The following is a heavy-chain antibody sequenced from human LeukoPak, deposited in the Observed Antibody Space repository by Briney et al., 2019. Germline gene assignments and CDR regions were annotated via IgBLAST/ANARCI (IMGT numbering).Heavy chain of an antibody. Sequence: GGALRLSCVASGFTFSDYAMSWVRQAPGKGLEWVSGISDSGGSTYYADSVKGRCTISRDNSKNTVSLQMNNLRAEDTAVYFCARHDSFIPYWGQGTLVTVTS. D-gene: IGHD3-16*02. CDR1: GFTFSDYA. CDR2: ISDSGGST. CDR3: ARHDSFIPY. V-gene: IGHV3-23*01. J-gene: IGHJ4*02.